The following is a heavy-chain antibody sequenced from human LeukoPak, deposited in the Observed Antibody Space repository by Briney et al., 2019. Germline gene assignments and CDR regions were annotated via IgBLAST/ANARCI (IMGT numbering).Heavy chain of an antibody. D-gene: IGHD3-10*01. J-gene: IGHJ3*02. V-gene: IGHV4-61*08. CDR1: GGSISSGDYY. Sequence: SETLSLTCTVSGGSISSGDYYWSWIRQPPGKGLEWIGYIYYSGSTNYNPSLKSRVTISVDTSKNQFSLKLSSVTAADTAVYYCARVRSGSDAFDIWGQGTMVTVSS. CDR2: IYYSGST. CDR3: ARVRSGSDAFDI.